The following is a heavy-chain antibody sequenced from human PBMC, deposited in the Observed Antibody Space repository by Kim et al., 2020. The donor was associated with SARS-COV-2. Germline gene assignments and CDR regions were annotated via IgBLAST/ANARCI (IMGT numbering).Heavy chain of an antibody. CDR3: ATGAPLKYYYDSSGYYDRSRYYYYYGMDV. CDR1: GYTLTELS. V-gene: IGHV1-24*01. J-gene: IGHJ6*01. CDR2: FDPEDGET. D-gene: IGHD3-22*01. Sequence: ASVKVSCKVSGYTLTELSMHWVRQAPGKGLEWMGGFDPEDGETIYAQKFQGRVTMTEDTSTDTAYMELSSLRSEDTAVYYCATGAPLKYYYDSSGYYDRSRYYYYYGMDVWRQETTVTVSS.